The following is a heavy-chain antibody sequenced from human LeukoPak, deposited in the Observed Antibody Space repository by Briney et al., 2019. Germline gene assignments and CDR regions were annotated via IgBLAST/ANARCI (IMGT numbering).Heavy chain of an antibody. CDR3: ARDGVPIRYCSGGSCSGNWFDP. J-gene: IGHJ5*02. D-gene: IGHD2-15*01. V-gene: IGHV3-21*01. CDR2: ISSSSSYI. CDR1: GFTFSSYS. Sequence: GGSLRLSCAASGFTFSSYSMNWVRQAPGKGLEWVSSISSSSSYIYYADSVKGRFTIPRDNAKNSLYLQMNSLRAEDTAVYYCARDGVPIRYCSGGSCSGNWFDPWGQGTLVTVSS.